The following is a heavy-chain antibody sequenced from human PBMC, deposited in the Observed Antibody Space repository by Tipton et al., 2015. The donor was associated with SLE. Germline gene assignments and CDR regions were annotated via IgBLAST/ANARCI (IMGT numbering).Heavy chain of an antibody. CDR1: GGSISSYY. D-gene: IGHD3-9*01. Sequence: TLSLTCTVSGGSISSYYWSWTRQPPGKGLEWIGYIYYTGSTYYNPSLKSRVTISVDTSKNQFSLKLSSVTAADTAVYYCANYDILTGYLDYWGQGTLVTVSS. CDR2: IYYTGST. V-gene: IGHV4-59*01. J-gene: IGHJ4*02. CDR3: ANYDILTGYLDY.